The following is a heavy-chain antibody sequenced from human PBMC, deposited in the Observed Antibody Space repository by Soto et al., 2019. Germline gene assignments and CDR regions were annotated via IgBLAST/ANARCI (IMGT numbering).Heavy chain of an antibody. Sequence: ASVKVSCKASGYTFTSYGISWVRQAPGQGLEWMGWISAYNGNTNYAQKLQGRVTMTTDTSTSTAYMELRSLRSDDTAVYYCARSPRYYYDSSGAITPYDYWGQGTLVTVSS. D-gene: IGHD3-22*01. CDR3: ARSPRYYYDSSGAITPYDY. V-gene: IGHV1-18*04. CDR1: GYTFTSYG. CDR2: ISAYNGNT. J-gene: IGHJ4*02.